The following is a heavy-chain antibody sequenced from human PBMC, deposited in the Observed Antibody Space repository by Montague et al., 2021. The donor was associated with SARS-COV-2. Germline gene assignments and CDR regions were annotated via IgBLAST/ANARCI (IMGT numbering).Heavy chain of an antibody. CDR1: GDSMNNYY. CDR2: INYSGST. J-gene: IGHJ4*02. D-gene: IGHD6-13*01. V-gene: IGHV4-59*01. Sequence: SETLSLIYTVSGDSMNNYYWSWIRQPPGKGLEWVGYINYSGSTHYNPSLQSRVTLSRDTSKNQFSLRLTSVTAADTAMYFCARAPIYRSSWYAYFDYWGQGTLVTVSS. CDR3: ARAPIYRSSWYAYFDY.